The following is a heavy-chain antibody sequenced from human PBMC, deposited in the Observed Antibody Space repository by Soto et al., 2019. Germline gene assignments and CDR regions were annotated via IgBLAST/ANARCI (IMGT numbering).Heavy chain of an antibody. CDR1: GYTFTSYY. CDR2: IDPSGGGT. CDR3: ARDRVDCSGGNCWRSVEDT. Sequence: QVQLVQSGAEVKKPGASVKVSCKASGYTFTSYYMHWVRQAPGQGLEWMGIIDPSGGGTSYAQKCQGSLTMTRDTSTSTVYMELGSLRAEDTAVYYCARDRVDCSGGNCWRSVEDTWGQGTLVTVSS. V-gene: IGHV1-46*01. D-gene: IGHD2-15*01. J-gene: IGHJ5*02.